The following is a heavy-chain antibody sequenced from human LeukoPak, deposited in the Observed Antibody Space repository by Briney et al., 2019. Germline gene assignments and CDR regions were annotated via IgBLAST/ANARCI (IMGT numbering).Heavy chain of an antibody. V-gene: IGHV3-21*01. CDR2: ISPSSSYI. J-gene: IGHJ4*02. CDR3: ARDLTGGEYFDS. CDR1: GFTFSSFK. Sequence: PGESLRLSCAASGFTFSSFKMTWVRQRPGKGVEWVASISPSSSYIFYADSLKGRVTVSRDNGKSSVFLQMSSLRVEDTAVYYCARDLTGGEYFDSWGQGTLVSVSS. D-gene: IGHD3-16*01.